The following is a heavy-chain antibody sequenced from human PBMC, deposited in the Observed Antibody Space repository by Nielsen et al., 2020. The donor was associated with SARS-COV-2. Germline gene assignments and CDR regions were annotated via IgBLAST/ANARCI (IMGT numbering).Heavy chain of an antibody. V-gene: IGHV1-46*01. Sequence: ASVKVSCKASGYTFTSYYMHWVRQAPGQGLEWMGIINPSGGSTSYAQKFQGRVTMTRDTSTSTVYMELSSPRSEDTAVYYCARDRGMATILPWGQGTLVTVSS. CDR1: GYTFTSYY. J-gene: IGHJ5*02. CDR3: ARDRGMATILP. D-gene: IGHD5-24*01. CDR2: INPSGGST.